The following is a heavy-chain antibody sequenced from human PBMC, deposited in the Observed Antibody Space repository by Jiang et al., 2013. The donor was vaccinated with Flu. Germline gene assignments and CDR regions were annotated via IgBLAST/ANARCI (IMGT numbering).Heavy chain of an antibody. D-gene: IGHD6-19*01. CDR2: IIPILGIA. CDR1: GGTFSSYA. CDR3: AREGIAVAGMIYYYGMDV. J-gene: IGHJ6*02. V-gene: IGHV1-69*04. Sequence: GAEVKKPGSSVKVSCKASGGTFSSYAISWVRQAPGQGLEWMGRIIPILGIANYAQKFQGRVTITADKSTSTAYMELSSLRSEDTAVYYCAREGIAVAGMIYYYGMDVWGQGTTVTV.